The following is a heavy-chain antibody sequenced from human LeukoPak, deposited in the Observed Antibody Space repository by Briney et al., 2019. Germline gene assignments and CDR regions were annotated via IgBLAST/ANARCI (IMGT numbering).Heavy chain of an antibody. J-gene: IGHJ5*01. CDR1: VDSISSGSPY. Sequence: SETLSLTCTVAVDSISSGSPYWGWILLPPGKGLGWFGSIFYSGRTSYTPSLTGRVHMSLDTSKNQFSLRLTSVPAADTAVYYCARQVAVVEPTDPNWFDSWGQGTLVSVSS. D-gene: IGHD2-21*01. CDR2: IFYSGRT. CDR3: ARQVAVVEPTDPNWFDS. V-gene: IGHV4-39*07.